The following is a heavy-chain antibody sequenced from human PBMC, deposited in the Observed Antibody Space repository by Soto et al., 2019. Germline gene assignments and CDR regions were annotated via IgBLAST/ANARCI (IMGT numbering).Heavy chain of an antibody. CDR3: AKDSYVPYYYDSSGSPALGIDY. CDR1: GFTFSSYG. J-gene: IGHJ4*02. CDR2: ISYDGSNK. D-gene: IGHD3-22*01. V-gene: IGHV3-30*18. Sequence: QVQLVESGGGVVQPGRSLRLSCAASGFTFSSYGMHWVRQAPGKGLEWVAVISYDGSNKYYADSVKGRFTISRDNSKNTLYLQMNSLRAEDTAVYYCAKDSYVPYYYDSSGSPALGIDYWGQGTLVTVSS.